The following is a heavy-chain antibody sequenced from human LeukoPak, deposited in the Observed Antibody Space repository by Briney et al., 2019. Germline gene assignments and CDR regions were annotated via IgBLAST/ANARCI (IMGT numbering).Heavy chain of an antibody. Sequence: PGGSLRLSCEVFGFTFSTSAMSWVRQAPGKGLEWVSGIRSSDDTTYYVDSVKGRFTVSRDNSKNTLYLQMSSLRVEDTAVYYCRFYTSGSDYWGQGTLVTVSS. D-gene: IGHD3-22*01. V-gene: IGHV3-23*01. J-gene: IGHJ4*02. CDR1: GFTFSTSA. CDR2: IRSSDDTT. CDR3: RFYTSGSDY.